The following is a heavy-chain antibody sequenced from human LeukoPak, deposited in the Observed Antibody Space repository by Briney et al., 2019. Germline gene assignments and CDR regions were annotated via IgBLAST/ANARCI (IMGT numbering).Heavy chain of an antibody. CDR2: INPNSDVA. J-gene: IGHJ4*02. CDR3: ARDGPPPPGDAGSDYFDF. V-gene: IGHV1-2*02. Sequence: ASVKVSCRTSGYTFSDYYLHWVRQAPGQGLEWMGWINPNSDVADSARKFQGRVTMTRDTSISTVYMELNWLTSDDTAVYYCARDGPPPPGDAGSDYFDFWGQGTLVTVSS. D-gene: IGHD7-27*01. CDR1: GYTFSDYY.